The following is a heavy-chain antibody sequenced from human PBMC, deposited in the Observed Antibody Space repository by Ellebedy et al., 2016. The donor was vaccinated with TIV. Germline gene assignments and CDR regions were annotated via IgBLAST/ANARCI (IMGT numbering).Heavy chain of an antibody. J-gene: IGHJ6*02. CDR3: ASPRTHGRGRVYYYGMDV. D-gene: IGHD3-16*01. CDR2: INPSGGRT. CDR1: GYTFTSYY. V-gene: IGHV1-46*01. Sequence: AASVTVSCKASGYTFTSYYMHCVRQPPGQRLEWMGIINPSGGRTSYAQKFQGRVTMTRDTSTSTVYMELSSLRSEDTAVYYCASPRTHGRGRVYYYGMDVWGQGTTVTVSS.